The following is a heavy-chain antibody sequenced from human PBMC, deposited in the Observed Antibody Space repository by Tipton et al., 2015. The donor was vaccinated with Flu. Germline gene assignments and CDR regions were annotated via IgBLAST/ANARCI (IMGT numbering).Heavy chain of an antibody. CDR2: ISAYNGNT. V-gene: IGHV1-18*01. Sequence: QLVQSGAEVKKPGASVKVSCKASGYTFTSYGISWVRQAPGQGLEWMGWISAYNGNTNYAQKLQGRVTMTTDTSTSTAYMELRSLRSDDTAVYYGARDLAAAYFDWLYHGYFDLWGRGTLVTVSS. CDR3: ARDLAAAYFDWLYHGYFDL. CDR1: GYTFTSYG. J-gene: IGHJ2*01. D-gene: IGHD3-9*01.